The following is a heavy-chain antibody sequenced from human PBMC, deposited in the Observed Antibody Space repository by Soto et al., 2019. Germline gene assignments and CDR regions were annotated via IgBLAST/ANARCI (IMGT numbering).Heavy chain of an antibody. V-gene: IGHV3-53*02. Sequence: EVQLVETGGGLIQPGGSLRLSCAASGFTVSSHYMSWVRQAPGQGLEWVSVIYSGGSTYYADSVKGRFTISRDNSKNTLYLQMNSLRAEDTAVYYCAREPAYCGGDCYFDYWGQGTLVTVSS. CDR1: GFTVSSHY. J-gene: IGHJ4*02. D-gene: IGHD2-21*02. CDR2: IYSGGST. CDR3: AREPAYCGGDCYFDY.